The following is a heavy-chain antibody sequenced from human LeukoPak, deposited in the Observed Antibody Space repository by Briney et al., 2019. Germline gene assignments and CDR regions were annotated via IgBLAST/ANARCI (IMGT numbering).Heavy chain of an antibody. CDR3: ATAPPGSSWHY. CDR1: GSTFSSYA. Sequence: SVKVSCKASGSTFSSYAISWVRQAPGQGLEWMGGIIPIFGTANYAQKFQGRVTMTEDTSTDTAYMELSSLRSEDTAVYYCATAPPGSSWHYWGQGTLVTVSS. J-gene: IGHJ4*02. CDR2: IIPIFGTA. V-gene: IGHV1-69*06. D-gene: IGHD6-13*01.